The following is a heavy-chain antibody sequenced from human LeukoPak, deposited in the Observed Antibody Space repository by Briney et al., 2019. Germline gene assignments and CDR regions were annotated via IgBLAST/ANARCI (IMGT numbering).Heavy chain of an antibody. V-gene: IGHV1-46*01. CDR1: GYTFTSYY. CDR3: ARGGYGDRIDY. Sequence: ASVKVSCKASGYTFTSYYMYWVRQAPGQGHEWMGMINPSAGDTIYAQKFQGRVTMTRDTSTSTVYMELSRLRSEDTAVYYCARGGYGDRIDYWGQGTLVSVST. D-gene: IGHD4-17*01. J-gene: IGHJ4*02. CDR2: INPSAGDT.